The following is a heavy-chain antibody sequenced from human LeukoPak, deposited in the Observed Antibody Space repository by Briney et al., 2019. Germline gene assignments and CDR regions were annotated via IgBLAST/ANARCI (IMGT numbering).Heavy chain of an antibody. CDR2: ISAYNGIT. CDR3: ARDRGSWYFLYYYYGMDV. V-gene: IGHV1-18*01. D-gene: IGHD6-13*01. J-gene: IGHJ6*02. Sequence: AAVKVSCKATGGILSSCAISGVRPAPGQGVAGVGWISAYNGITNYAQKLQGRVTMTTATSTSTAYMELRSLRSDDTAVYYCARDRGSWYFLYYYYGMDVWGQGTTVTVSS. CDR1: GGILSSCA.